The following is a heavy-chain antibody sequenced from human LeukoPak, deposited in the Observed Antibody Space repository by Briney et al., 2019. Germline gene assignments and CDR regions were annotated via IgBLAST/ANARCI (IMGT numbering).Heavy chain of an antibody. V-gene: IGHV4-4*07. CDR1: GGSINSYD. CDR3: ARRAANYYGMDV. D-gene: IGHD6-13*01. J-gene: IGHJ6*02. CDR2: IYTSGRT. Sequence: SETLSLTCTVSGGSINSYDWSWIRQSAEKGLEWIGHIYTSGRTNYNPSLKSRVTMSVETSKNQFSLKLSFVTAADTAVYYCARRAANYYGMDVWGQGTTVTVSS.